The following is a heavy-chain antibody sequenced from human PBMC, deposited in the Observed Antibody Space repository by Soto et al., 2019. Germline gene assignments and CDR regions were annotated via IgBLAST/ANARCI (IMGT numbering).Heavy chain of an antibody. D-gene: IGHD2-2*01. J-gene: IGHJ4*02. V-gene: IGHV1-58*02. CDR1: GFTFTSSA. CDR2: IVVGSGNT. CDR3: AREYCSSVSCYGVDY. Sequence: SGKVSCKASGFTFTSSAMQWGRQARGQRLEWIGWIVVGSGNTNYAQKFQGRVTINADTSTSTAYMELRSLTSDDTAVYYCAREYCSSVSCYGVDYWGQGTLVTVSS.